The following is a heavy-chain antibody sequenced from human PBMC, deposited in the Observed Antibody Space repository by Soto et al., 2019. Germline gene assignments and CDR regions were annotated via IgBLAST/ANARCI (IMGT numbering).Heavy chain of an antibody. CDR2: ISYDGSNK. CDR3: AKASSGWYFDY. Sequence: PGGSLRLSCAASGFTFSSYGMHWVRQAPGKGLEWVAVISYDGSNKYYADSVKGRFTISRDNSKNTLYLQMNSLRAEDTAVYYCAKASSGWYFDYWGQGTLVTVSS. J-gene: IGHJ4*02. D-gene: IGHD6-19*01. CDR1: GFTFSSYG. V-gene: IGHV3-30*18.